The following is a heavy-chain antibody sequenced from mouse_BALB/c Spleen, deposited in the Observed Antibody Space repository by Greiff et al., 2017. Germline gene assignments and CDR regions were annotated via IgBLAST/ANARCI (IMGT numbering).Heavy chain of an antibody. J-gene: IGHJ2*01. CDR3: ARYALRYFDY. V-gene: IGHV1-7*01. CDR2: INPSTGYT. CDR1: GYTFTSYW. Sequence: QVQLQQSGAELAKPGASVKMSCKASGYTFTSYWMHWVKQRPGQGLEWIGYINPSTGYTEYNQKFKDKATLTADKSSSTAYMQLSSLTSEDSAVYYCARYALRYFDYWGQGTTLTVSS. D-gene: IGHD1-1*01.